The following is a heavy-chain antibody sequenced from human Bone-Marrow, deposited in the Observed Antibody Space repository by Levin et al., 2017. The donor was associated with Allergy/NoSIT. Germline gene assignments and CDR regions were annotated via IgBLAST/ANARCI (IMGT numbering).Heavy chain of an antibody. D-gene: IGHD3-16*01. V-gene: IGHV3-11*01. CDR2: ISDTSSVK. J-gene: IGHJ4*02. Sequence: LSLTCEASGFTFYNFYMSSIRQAPGKGLEWISCISDTSSVKYYADSVEGRFTVSRENDKLSVCLEMNSLRPEDTALYYCARGKRYYVSWGQGTLVTVSS. CDR3: ARGKRYYVS. CDR1: GFTFYNFY.